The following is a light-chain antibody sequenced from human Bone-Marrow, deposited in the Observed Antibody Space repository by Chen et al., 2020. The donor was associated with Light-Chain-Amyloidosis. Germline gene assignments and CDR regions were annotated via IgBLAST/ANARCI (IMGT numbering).Light chain of an antibody. CDR2: GDT. CDR3: QSADSSGTYEVI. Sequence: SYELTQPPSVSVSPGQTARITCSGDDLPTKYAYWYQQKPGQAPVLVIHGDTERPSGISERFSGSSSETTATLTNSGVQAEDEADYHCQSADSSGTYEVIFGGGTKLTVL. J-gene: IGLJ2*01. CDR1: DLPTKY. V-gene: IGLV3-25*03.